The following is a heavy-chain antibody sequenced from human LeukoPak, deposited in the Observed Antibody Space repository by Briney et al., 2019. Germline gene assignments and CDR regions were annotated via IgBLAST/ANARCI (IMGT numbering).Heavy chain of an antibody. V-gene: IGHV1-46*01. CDR3: AREPIAAAGPPPFDP. J-gene: IGHJ5*02. CDR2: INPSGGST. D-gene: IGHD6-13*01. Sequence: ASVKVSCKASGYTFTSYYMHWVRQAPGQGLERMGIINPSGGSTSYAQKFQGRVTMTRDTSTSTVYMELSSLRSEDTAVYYCAREPIAAAGPPPFDPWGQGTLVTVSS. CDR1: GYTFTSYY.